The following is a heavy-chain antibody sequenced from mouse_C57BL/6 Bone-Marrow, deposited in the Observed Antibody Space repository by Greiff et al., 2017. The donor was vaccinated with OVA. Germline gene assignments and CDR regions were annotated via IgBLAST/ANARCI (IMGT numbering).Heavy chain of an antibody. V-gene: IGHV5-4*03. J-gene: IGHJ4*01. CDR2: ISDGGSYT. Sequence: EVMLVESGGGLVKPGGSLKLSCAASGFTFSSYAMSWVRQTPEKRLEWVATISDGGSYTYYPDNVKGRFTISRDNAKNNLYLQMSHLKSEDTAMYYCARALYYYGPPSMDYWSQGTSVTVSS. D-gene: IGHD1-1*01. CDR1: GFTFSSYA. CDR3: ARALYYYGPPSMDY.